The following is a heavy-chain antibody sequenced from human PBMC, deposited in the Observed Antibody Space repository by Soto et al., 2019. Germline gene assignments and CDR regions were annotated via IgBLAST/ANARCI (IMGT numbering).Heavy chain of an antibody. J-gene: IGHJ5*02. CDR3: VRDLDDILTGPNFDP. D-gene: IGHD3-9*01. CDR1: GYTFISYG. Sequence: ASVKVACKASGYTFISYGIHWVRQAPGERLEWMGWINAYNGNTKYSQKFQDRVTFTRDTSASTAYMGLSSLTSGDAAVYYCVRDLDDILTGPNFDPWGQGTLVTVSS. V-gene: IGHV1-3*01. CDR2: INAYNGNT.